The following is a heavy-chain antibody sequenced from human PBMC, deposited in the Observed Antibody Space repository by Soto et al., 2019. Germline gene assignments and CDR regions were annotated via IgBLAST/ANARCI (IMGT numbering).Heavy chain of an antibody. CDR2: ISAYNGNT. CDR3: ARGLKFGVVVPAAMSTNWFDP. V-gene: IGHV1-18*01. J-gene: IGHJ5*02. CDR1: GYTFTSYG. Sequence: QVQLVQSGAEVKKPGASVKVSCKASGYTFTSYGISWVRQAPGQGLEWMGWISAYNGNTNYAQKLQGRVTMTTDTSTSTAYMELRSLRSDDTAVYYCARGLKFGVVVPAAMSTNWFDPRGQGTLVTVSS. D-gene: IGHD2-2*01.